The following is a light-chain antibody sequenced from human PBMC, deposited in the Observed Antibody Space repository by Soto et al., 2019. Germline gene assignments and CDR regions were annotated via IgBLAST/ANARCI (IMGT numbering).Light chain of an antibody. CDR3: SSYAGSNPL. CDR2: EVS. J-gene: IGLJ7*01. CDR1: SSNIGAGYD. Sequence: QSVLTQPPSVSGAPGQRVTISCTGSSSNIGAGYDVHWYQQLPGKAPKLMIYEVSKRPSGVPDRFSGSKSGNTASLTVSGLQAEDEADYYCSSYAGSNPLFGGGTQLTVL. V-gene: IGLV1-40*01.